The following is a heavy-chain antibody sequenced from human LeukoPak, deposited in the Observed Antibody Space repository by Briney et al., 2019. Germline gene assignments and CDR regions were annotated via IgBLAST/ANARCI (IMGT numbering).Heavy chain of an antibody. V-gene: IGHV3-30*02. D-gene: IGHD3-10*01. CDR2: IRYDGSNK. Sequence: GGSLRLSCAASGFTFSSYGMHWVRQAPGKGLEWVAFIRYDGSNKYYADSVKGRFTISRDNSKNTLYLQMNSLRAEDTAVYYCAKVTYGSGSYSSWFDPWGQGTLVTVSS. CDR1: GFTFSSYG. J-gene: IGHJ5*02. CDR3: AKVTYGSGSYSSWFDP.